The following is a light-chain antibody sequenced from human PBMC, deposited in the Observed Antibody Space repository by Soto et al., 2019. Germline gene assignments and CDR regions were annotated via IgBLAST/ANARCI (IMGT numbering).Light chain of an antibody. V-gene: IGLV1-44*01. CDR2: SNN. J-gene: IGLJ1*01. CDR1: SSNIGSNT. Sequence: QPALTQPPAASGTPGQRVTISCSGSSSNIGSNTVNWYQQLPGTAPKLLIYSNNQRPSGVPDRFSGSKSGTSASLAISGLQSEDEADYYCAAWDDSLNGYVFGTGTKVTV. CDR3: AAWDDSLNGYV.